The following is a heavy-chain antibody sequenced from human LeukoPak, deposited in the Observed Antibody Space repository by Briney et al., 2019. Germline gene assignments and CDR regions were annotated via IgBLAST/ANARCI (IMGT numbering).Heavy chain of an antibody. CDR3: ARARRGSNTYYYGMDV. D-gene: IGHD2-15*01. CDR1: GGSISSGGYS. CDR2: IYHSGST. J-gene: IGHJ6*04. V-gene: IGHV4-30-2*01. Sequence: SETLSLTWAVSGGSISSGGYSWSWIRQPPGKGLEWIGYIYHSGSTYYNPSLKSRVTISVDRSKNQFSLKLSSVTAADTAVYYCARARRGSNTYYYGMDVWGKGTTVTVSS.